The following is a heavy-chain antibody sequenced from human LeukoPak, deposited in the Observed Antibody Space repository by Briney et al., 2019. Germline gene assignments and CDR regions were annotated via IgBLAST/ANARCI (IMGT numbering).Heavy chain of an antibody. D-gene: IGHD1-14*01. CDR2: IYHSGST. CDR3: ARDLAGTGDAFDI. J-gene: IGHJ3*02. Sequence: SETLSLTCTVSGGSISSGGYYWSCIPQPPGKGLECIGYIYHSGSTYYNPSLKSRVTISVDRSKNQFSLKLSSVTAADTAVYYCARDLAGTGDAFDIWGQGTMVTVSS. V-gene: IGHV4-30-2*01. CDR1: GGSISSGGYY.